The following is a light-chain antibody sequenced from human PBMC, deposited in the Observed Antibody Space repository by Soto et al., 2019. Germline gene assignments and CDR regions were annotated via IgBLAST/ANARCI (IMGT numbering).Light chain of an antibody. CDR2: LNSDGSH. CDR3: QTWGTGIHGNWV. CDR1: SGHTTYD. V-gene: IGLV4-69*01. J-gene: IGLJ3*02. Sequence: QSVLTQSPSASASLGASVKLTCTLSSGHTTYDIAWHQQQPEKGPRYLMKLNSDGSHSQGDGIPDRFSGSSSGAERYLTISSLQSEDEADYYCQTWGTGIHGNWVFGGGTKLTVL.